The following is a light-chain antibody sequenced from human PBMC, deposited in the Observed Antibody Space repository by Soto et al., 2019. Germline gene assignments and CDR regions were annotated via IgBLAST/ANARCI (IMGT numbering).Light chain of an antibody. CDR3: QQYNNWPPFT. Sequence: DIVMTQFPDTLSVSPGERATLSCRVSHSISSNLAWYQQKPGQAPRLLIYAASTRATGIPARFSGSGSGTEFILTISSLQSEDIAVYYCQQYNNWPPFTFGPGTKVDIK. CDR2: AAS. J-gene: IGKJ3*01. V-gene: IGKV3-15*01. CDR1: HSISSN.